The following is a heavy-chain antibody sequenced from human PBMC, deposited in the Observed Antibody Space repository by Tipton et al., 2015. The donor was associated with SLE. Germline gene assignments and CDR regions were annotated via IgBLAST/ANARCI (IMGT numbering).Heavy chain of an antibody. D-gene: IGHD5-12*01. J-gene: IGHJ4*02. CDR3: AGGVATSNY. CDR1: GGSISSSSYY. CDR2: IFHIGSA. Sequence: TLSLTCTVSGGSISSSSYYWAWIRQPPGKGLEWIGHIFHIGSAYYNPSLKSRVIISVDTSENQFSLTLNSVTAADTAVYYCAGGVATSNYWGQGTLVTVSS. V-gene: IGHV4-39*07.